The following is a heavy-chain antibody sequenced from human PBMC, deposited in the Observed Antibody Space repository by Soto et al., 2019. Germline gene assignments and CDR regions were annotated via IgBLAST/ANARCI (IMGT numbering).Heavy chain of an antibody. J-gene: IGHJ4*02. V-gene: IGHV3-48*02. D-gene: IGHD3-16*01. Sequence: EVQLVESGGGLVQPGGSLKLSCAVSGFTFSSHAMNWVRQAPGKGLEWVAYIHGTRSIIYYADSVKGRFTISRDNAKNSLYLQMDSLRDEDTALYYCARDARNADYDYWGQGTLVTDSS. CDR1: GFTFSSHA. CDR2: IHGTRSII. CDR3: ARDARNADYDY.